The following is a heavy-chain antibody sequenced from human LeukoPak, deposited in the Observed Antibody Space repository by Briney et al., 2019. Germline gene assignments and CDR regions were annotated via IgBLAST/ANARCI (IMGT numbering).Heavy chain of an antibody. CDR1: GFTFSRYA. J-gene: IGHJ5*02. V-gene: IGHV3-30-3*01. CDR2: ISYDGSNK. D-gene: IGHD3-9*01. Sequence: PGGSLRLSCAASGFTFSRYAMHWVRLAPGKGLEWVALISYDGSNKYYADPVKGRFTISRDNPKNTLFLQMNSLRAEDSAVYYCARGLTATGSLFDPWGQGTLVTVSS. CDR3: ARGLTATGSLFDP.